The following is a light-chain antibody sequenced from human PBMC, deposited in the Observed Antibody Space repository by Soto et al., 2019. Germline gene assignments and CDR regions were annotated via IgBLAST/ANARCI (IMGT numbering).Light chain of an antibody. CDR1: SSDIGDYNY. CDR3: CSYTRSGTLI. CDR2: DVS. V-gene: IGLV2-14*01. Sequence: HSVLTQPASVSGSPGQSITISCVGTSSDIGDYNYVSWYQQHPGKVPKVIIYDVSNRPSGVSYRFSATKSGNTASLTISGLQAEDEADYYYCSYTRSGTLIFGTGTKVTVL. J-gene: IGLJ1*01.